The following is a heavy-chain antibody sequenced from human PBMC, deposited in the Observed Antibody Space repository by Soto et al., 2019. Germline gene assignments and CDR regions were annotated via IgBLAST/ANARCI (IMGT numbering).Heavy chain of an antibody. V-gene: IGHV3-15*01. CDR2: VKSKPAGGTI. CDR3: ARAGGTTVTGLWHFDS. J-gene: IGHJ4*02. CDR1: GFTFSNAW. D-gene: IGHD4-17*01. Sequence: SGGSLRLSCAASGFTFSNAWMSWVRQAPGKGLEWVGRVKSKPAGGTIDYAAPVQGRFTISREDSKNTLYLQMNSLKTEDTAVYYCARAGGTTVTGLWHFDSWGQGTLVTVSS.